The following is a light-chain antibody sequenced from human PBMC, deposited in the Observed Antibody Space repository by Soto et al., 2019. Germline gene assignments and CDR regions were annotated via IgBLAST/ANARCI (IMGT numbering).Light chain of an antibody. CDR2: TAS. Sequence: DIQMTQSPSSLSASVGDRVTITCRASQSISSSLNWYQQKPGKAPKLLIYTASFLQGGVPSRFSGSGSGTDFNLTITSLQREDFATYSCQQGYKTPYTFGQGTKV. CDR1: QSISSS. J-gene: IGKJ2*01. V-gene: IGKV1-39*01. CDR3: QQGYKTPYT.